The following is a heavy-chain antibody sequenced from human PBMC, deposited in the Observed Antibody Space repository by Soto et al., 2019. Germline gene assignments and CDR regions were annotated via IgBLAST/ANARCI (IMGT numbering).Heavy chain of an antibody. CDR2: LYHSGST. V-gene: IGHV4-38-2*02. CDR1: RYSISSDYY. D-gene: IGHD1-26*01. J-gene: IGHJ5*02. CDR3: ARDPSGHPPLYRFDP. Sequence: LSLTCAVSRYSISSDYYWGWIRQPPGKGLEWIGSLYHSGSTHYNPSLKSRVTISVDTSKNQFSLKLRSVTDADTAAYYCARDPSGHPPLYRFDPWGQGALVTVSS.